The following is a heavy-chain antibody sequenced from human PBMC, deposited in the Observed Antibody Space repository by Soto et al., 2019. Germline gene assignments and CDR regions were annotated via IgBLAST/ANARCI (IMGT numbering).Heavy chain of an antibody. CDR3: ASWELTYYYYGMDV. D-gene: IGHD1-26*01. Sequence: GGPLRLSCATSGFTFSSYAMHWVRQAPGKGLEWVAVISYDGSNKYYADSVKGRFTISRDNSKNTLYLQMNSLRAEDTAVYYCASWELTYYYYGMDVWGQGTTVTGSS. CDR1: GFTFSSYA. CDR2: ISYDGSNK. J-gene: IGHJ6*02. V-gene: IGHV3-30-3*01.